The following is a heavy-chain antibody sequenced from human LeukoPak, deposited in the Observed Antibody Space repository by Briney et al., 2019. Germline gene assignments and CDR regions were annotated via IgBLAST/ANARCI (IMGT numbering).Heavy chain of an antibody. CDR3: ARDSGSQYYFDY. J-gene: IGHJ4*02. D-gene: IGHD1-26*01. CDR2: IYSGGST. V-gene: IGHV3-66*01. CDR1: GFTVSSNY. Sequence: GGSLRLSCAASGFTVSSNYMSWVRQAPGKGLEWVSVIYSGGSTYYADSVKGRFTISRDNSKNTLYLQMNGLRAEDTAVYYCARDSGSQYYFDYWGQGTLVTVSS.